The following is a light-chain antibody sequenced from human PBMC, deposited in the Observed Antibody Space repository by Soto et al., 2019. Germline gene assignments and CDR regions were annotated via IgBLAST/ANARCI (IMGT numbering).Light chain of an antibody. J-gene: IGKJ1*01. CDR3: QLRSNWPPTWT. CDR2: DAS. V-gene: IGKV3-11*01. CDR1: QSISSY. Sequence: EIVLTQSPATLSLSPGERATLSCRASQSISSYLAWYQHKPGQAPRLLIYDASTRAAGIPARFSGSGSGTDFTLTISILEPEDFAVYFCQLRSNWPPTWTFGQGTKEEVK.